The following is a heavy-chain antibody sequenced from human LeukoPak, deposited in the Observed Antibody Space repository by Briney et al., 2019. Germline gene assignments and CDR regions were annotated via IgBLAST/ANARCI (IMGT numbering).Heavy chain of an antibody. V-gene: IGHV4-4*02. CDR3: ARSEDRDDFDY. Sequence: GSLRLSRAASGFSFNNYVMSWVRQPPGKGLEWIGEIYQNGNTRYNPSLRSRVTISVDKSKNQFSLRLSSVTAADTAVYYCARSEDRDDFDYWGQGTLVTVSS. D-gene: IGHD5-24*01. CDR2: IYQNGNT. CDR1: GFSFNNYV. J-gene: IGHJ4*02.